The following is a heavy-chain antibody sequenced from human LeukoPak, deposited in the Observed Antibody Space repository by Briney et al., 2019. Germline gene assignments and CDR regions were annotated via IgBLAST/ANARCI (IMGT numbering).Heavy chain of an antibody. CDR3: ARGYYDSSGYYRGQPFDY. V-gene: IGHV1-69*13. D-gene: IGHD3-22*01. Sequence: ASVKVSCKASGGTFSSYAISWVRQAPGQGLEWMGGIIPIFGTANYAQKFQGRVTITADESTSTAYMELSSLRSEDTAVYYCARGYYDSSGYYRGQPFDYWGQGTLVTVSS. CDR2: IIPIFGTA. J-gene: IGHJ4*02. CDR1: GGTFSSYA.